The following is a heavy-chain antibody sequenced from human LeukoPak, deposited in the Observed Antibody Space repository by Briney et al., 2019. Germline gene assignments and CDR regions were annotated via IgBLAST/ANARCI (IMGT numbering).Heavy chain of an antibody. Sequence: GASVKVSCKASGYTFTSYDINRVRQATGQGLEWMGWMNPNSGNTGYAQKFQGRVTMTRNTSISTAYMELSSLRSEDTAVYYCARVEYYYDSSGYYHGDYWGQGTLVTVSS. CDR1: GYTFTSYD. CDR3: ARVEYYYDSSGYYHGDY. V-gene: IGHV1-8*01. D-gene: IGHD3-22*01. CDR2: MNPNSGNT. J-gene: IGHJ4*02.